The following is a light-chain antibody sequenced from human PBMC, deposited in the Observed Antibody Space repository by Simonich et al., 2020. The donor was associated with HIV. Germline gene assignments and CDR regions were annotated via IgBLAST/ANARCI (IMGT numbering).Light chain of an antibody. CDR3: QQYYSNPLE. CDR2: WAS. CDR1: QSVLFSSNNKNY. Sequence: DIVMTQSPDSLAVSLGERATINCKSSQSVLFSSNNKNYLAWYQQKPGQPPKLLIYWASTRESGVPDRFSGSGSGTDFTLTISSLQAEDVAVYYCQQYYSNPLEFGQGTKVEIK. J-gene: IGKJ1*01. V-gene: IGKV4-1*01.